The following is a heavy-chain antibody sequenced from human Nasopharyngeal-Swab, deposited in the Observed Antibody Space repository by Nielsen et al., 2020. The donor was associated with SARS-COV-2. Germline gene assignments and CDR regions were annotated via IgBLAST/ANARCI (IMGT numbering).Heavy chain of an antibody. V-gene: IGHV7-4-1*02. CDR2: NNTNTGNP. CDR1: GYTFTSYA. D-gene: IGHD6-13*01. CDR3: ARDRSWYLEDAFDI. Sequence: ASVKVSCKASGYTFTSYAMNWVRQAPGQGLEWMGWNNTNTGNPTYAQGFTGRFVFSLDTSVSTAYLQISSLKAEDTAVYYCARDRSWYLEDAFDIWGQGTMVTVSS. J-gene: IGHJ3*02.